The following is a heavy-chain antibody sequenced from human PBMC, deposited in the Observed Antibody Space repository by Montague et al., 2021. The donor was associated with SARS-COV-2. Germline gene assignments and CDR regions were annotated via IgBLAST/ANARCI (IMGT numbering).Heavy chain of an antibody. CDR3: ARTKGYDSLFDF. CDR1: GGSISSNF. Sequence: SETLSLTCTVSGGSISSNFWSWIRQPPGKGLEWIGDINYSGSTNYNPSHMSRVTISVDTSKKQFSLQLSSVTAADTAVYYCARTKGYDSLFDFWGQGTLVTVSS. CDR2: INYSGST. D-gene: IGHD5-12*01. V-gene: IGHV4-59*01. J-gene: IGHJ4*02.